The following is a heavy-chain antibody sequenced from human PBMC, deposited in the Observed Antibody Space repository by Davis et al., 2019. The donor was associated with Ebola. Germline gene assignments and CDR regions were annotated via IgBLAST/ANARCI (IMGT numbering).Heavy chain of an antibody. CDR1: GYTFTSYD. J-gene: IGHJ4*02. V-gene: IGHV1-8*01. Sequence: AASVKVSCKASGYTFTSYDINWVRQATGQGLEWMGWMNPNSGNTGYAQKFQGRVTMTTDTSTSTAYMELRSLRSDDTAVYYCARVRERPRSIAARTTIDYWGQGTLVTVSS. CDR2: MNPNSGNT. D-gene: IGHD6-6*01. CDR3: ARVRERPRSIAARTTIDY.